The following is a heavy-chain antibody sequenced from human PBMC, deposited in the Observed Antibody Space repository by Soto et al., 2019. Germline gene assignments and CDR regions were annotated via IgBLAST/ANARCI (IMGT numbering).Heavy chain of an antibody. D-gene: IGHD7-27*01. CDR3: ARSDWGYDAFDI. CDR2: IKQDGSEK. V-gene: IGHV3-7*03. CDR1: GFTFSSYW. Sequence: GGSLRLSCAASGFTFSSYWMSWVRQAPGKGLEWVANIKQDGSEKYYVDSVKGRFTIARDNAKNSLYLQMNSLRAEDAAVYCCARSDWGYDAFDIWGQGTMVTVSS. J-gene: IGHJ3*02.